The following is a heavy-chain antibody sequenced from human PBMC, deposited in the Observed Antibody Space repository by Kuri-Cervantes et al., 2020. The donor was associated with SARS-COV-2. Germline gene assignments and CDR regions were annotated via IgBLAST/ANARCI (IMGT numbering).Heavy chain of an antibody. V-gene: IGHV3-21*01. CDR2: MSGSSGYI. D-gene: IGHD2-2*01. CDR1: GFNLSSYT. CDR3: ARGKGCCSSTSCAHYYYYYYMDV. J-gene: IGHJ6*03. Sequence: GESLKISCAASGFNLSSYTITWVRQAPGKGLEWVSSMSGSSGYISYADSLRGRFTISRDNAKNSLYLQMNSLTAEDTALYYCARGKGCCSSTSCAHYYYYYYMDVWGKGTTVTVSS.